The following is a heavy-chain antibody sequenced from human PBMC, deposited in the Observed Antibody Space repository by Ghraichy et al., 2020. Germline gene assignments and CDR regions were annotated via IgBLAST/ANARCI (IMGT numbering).Heavy chain of an antibody. CDR1: GFTFSSYA. Sequence: GESLNISCAASGFTFSSYAMSWVRQAPGKGLEWVSAISGSGGSTYYADSVKGRFTISRDNSKNTLYLQMNSLRAEDTAVYYCAKGGGGPGIAAAGTDYFDYWGQGTLVTVSS. J-gene: IGHJ4*02. V-gene: IGHV3-23*01. D-gene: IGHD6-13*01. CDR3: AKGGGGPGIAAAGTDYFDY. CDR2: ISGSGGST.